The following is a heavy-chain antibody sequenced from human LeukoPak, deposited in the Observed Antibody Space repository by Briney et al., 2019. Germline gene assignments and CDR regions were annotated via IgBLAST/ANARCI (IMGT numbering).Heavy chain of an antibody. V-gene: IGHV4-59*08. CDR1: GGSISSLY. J-gene: IGHJ3*02. D-gene: IGHD3-22*01. CDR3: ARHVPPYYYDSSGSKHAFDI. Sequence: SETLSLTCTVSGGSISSLYWSWIRQPPGKGLEWIGYIYSSGSTKYNPSLKSRVTMSVDTSKNQFSLKLSSVTAADTAVYYCARHVPPYYYDSSGSKHAFDIWGQGTMVTVSS. CDR2: IYSSGST.